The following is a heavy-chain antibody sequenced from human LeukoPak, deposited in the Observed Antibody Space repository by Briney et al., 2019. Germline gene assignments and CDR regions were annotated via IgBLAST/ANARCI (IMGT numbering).Heavy chain of an antibody. Sequence: GGSLRLSCTASGFLFSDFAINWFRQAPGQGLEWVGFIRSKDYGGTTEYAASVKGRFTISRDESKSIAYLQMNSLKTEDTAVYYCTRGQEGNYYYFGMDVWGHGTTVTVSS. V-gene: IGHV3-49*03. CDR1: GFLFSDFA. CDR2: IRSKDYGGTT. CDR3: TRGQEGNYYYFGMDV. J-gene: IGHJ6*02.